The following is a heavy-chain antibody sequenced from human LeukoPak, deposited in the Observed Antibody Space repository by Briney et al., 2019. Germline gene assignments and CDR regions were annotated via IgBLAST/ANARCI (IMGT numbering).Heavy chain of an antibody. J-gene: IGHJ3*02. CDR3: AREGRKSAFDI. CDR1: GFTFDDYS. Sequence: GGSLTLPCAASGFTFDDYSLHWVRQGPGKGLEWVSVTSWDGGSTSYADSVKGRFTISRDNAKNSLYLQMNSLRAEDTAVYYCAREGRKSAFDIERRGTMVTVSS. CDR2: TSWDGGST. V-gene: IGHV3-43*01. D-gene: IGHD3-10*01.